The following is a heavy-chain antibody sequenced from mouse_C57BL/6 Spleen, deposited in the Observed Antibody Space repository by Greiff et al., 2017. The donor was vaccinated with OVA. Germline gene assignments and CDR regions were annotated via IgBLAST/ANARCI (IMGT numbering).Heavy chain of an antibody. D-gene: IGHD1-1*01. CDR1: GFTFSSYA. V-gene: IGHV5-4*01. J-gene: IGHJ1*03. Sequence: EVQLVESGGGLVKPGGSLKLSCAASGFTFSSYAMSWVRQTPEKRLEWVATISDGGSYTYYPDNVKGRFTISRDNAKNNLYLQMSHLKSEDTAMYYCARDPPFITTERGYFDVWGTGTTVTVSS. CDR2: ISDGGSYT. CDR3: ARDPPFITTERGYFDV.